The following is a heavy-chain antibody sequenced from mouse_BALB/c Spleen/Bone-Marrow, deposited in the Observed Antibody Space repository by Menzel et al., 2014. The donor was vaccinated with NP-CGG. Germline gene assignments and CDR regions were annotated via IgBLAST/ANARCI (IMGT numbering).Heavy chain of an antibody. V-gene: IGHV5-17*02. D-gene: IGHD1-1*01. J-gene: IGHJ2*01. CDR3: ARSGSSSGYFDY. CDR2: ISSGSSTI. Sequence: EVQRVESGGGLVQPGGSRKLSCAASGLTFSSFGMHWVRQAPEKGLEWVAYISSGSSTIYYADTVMGRFTISRDNPKNPQFLQMTSLRSEDTAMYYCARSGSSSGYFDYWGQGTTLTVSS. CDR1: GLTFSSFG.